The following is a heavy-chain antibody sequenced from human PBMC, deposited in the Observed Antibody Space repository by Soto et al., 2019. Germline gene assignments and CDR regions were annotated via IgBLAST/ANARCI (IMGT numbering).Heavy chain of an antibody. V-gene: IGHV3-15*01. Sequence: EVQLVESGGGLAKPGGSLRLSCAASGFTFSNDWMNWVRQTPGKGLEWVARIKTVTDGGTTDYAAPVIGRFFISRDDSKSTLYLQMNSLKTEDTAIYYCMTHAVIYSRGHWGQGTLVTVAS. J-gene: IGHJ4*02. CDR3: MTHAVIYSRGH. CDR1: GFTFSNDW. D-gene: IGHD6-25*01. CDR2: IKTVTDGGTT.